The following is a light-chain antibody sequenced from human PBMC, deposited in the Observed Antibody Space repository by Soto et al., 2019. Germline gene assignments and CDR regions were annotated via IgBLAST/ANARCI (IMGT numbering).Light chain of an antibody. Sequence: DIQLTQSPSFLSASVGDRVTITCRASQGIGSYLAWYQQKPGKAPKLLIFAASILQSGVPSRFSGSGSGTDFTLTISSLPAEDFATYYYQHRNTYVSFGGGTKVEIK. CDR1: QGIGSY. J-gene: IGKJ4*01. V-gene: IGKV1-9*01. CDR3: QHRNTYVS. CDR2: AAS.